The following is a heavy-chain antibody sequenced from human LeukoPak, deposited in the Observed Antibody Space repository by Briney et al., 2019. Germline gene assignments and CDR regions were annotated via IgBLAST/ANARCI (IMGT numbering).Heavy chain of an antibody. CDR2: ISSRSESK. Sequence: GGSLRLSCVVSGFTFSSYAMNWVRQAPGKGLQWVAYISSRSESKYYAASVKGRFTISRDNARNSLYLQMNSLRDDDTAVYYCARVWQLGVWGQGTAVTVSS. J-gene: IGHJ6*02. V-gene: IGHV3-48*02. CDR3: ARVWQLGV. CDR1: GFTFSSYA. D-gene: IGHD3-10*01.